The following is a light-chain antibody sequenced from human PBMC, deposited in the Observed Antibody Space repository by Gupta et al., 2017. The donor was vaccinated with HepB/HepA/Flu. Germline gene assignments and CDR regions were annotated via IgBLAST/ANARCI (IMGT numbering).Light chain of an antibody. CDR2: SAS. J-gene: IGKJ4*01. CDR1: QSVSNN. V-gene: IGKV3-15*01. CDR3: QHFNNWPPT. Sequence: EILLTLSPATLSASPGEGATLSCRASQSVSNNLAWYQQKPGQAPRLLIYSASNRATGIPARFSGSGSGTKFTLTISSLQSEDFAVYYCQHFNNWPPTFGGGTKVEIK.